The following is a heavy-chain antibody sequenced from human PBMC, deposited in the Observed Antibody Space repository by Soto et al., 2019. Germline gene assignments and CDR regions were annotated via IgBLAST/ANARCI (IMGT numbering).Heavy chain of an antibody. V-gene: IGHV3-30*18. CDR1: GFTFSSYG. CDR2: ISYDGSNK. D-gene: IGHD6-6*01. J-gene: IGHJ4*02. CDR3: AKAPWRDSSSYLGY. Sequence: PGGSLRLSCAASGFTFSSYGMHWVRQAPGKGLEWVAVISYDGSNKYYADSVKGRLTISRDNSKNTLHLQMNSLRAEDTAVYYCAKAPWRDSSSYLGYWGQGTLVTVSS.